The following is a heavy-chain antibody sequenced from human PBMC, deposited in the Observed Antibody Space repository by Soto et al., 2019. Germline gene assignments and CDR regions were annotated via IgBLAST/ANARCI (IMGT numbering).Heavy chain of an antibody. V-gene: IGHV3-23*01. J-gene: IGHJ3*02. D-gene: IGHD6-13*01. CDR2: ISGSGGST. CDR1: GFTFSSYA. Sequence: GGSLRLSCAASGFTFSSYAMSWVRQAPGKGLEWVSAISGSGGSTYYADSVKGRFTISRDNSKNTLYLQMNSLRAEDTAVYYGAKDLYPAWQQLVIDAFDIWGQGTMVTVSS. CDR3: AKDLYPAWQQLVIDAFDI.